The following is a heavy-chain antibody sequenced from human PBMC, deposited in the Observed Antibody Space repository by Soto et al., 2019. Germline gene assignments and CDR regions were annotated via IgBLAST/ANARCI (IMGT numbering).Heavy chain of an antibody. V-gene: IGHV3-30*03. D-gene: IGHD3-22*01. J-gene: IGHJ4*02. Sequence: PGGSLRLSCAASGFTFSSYGMHWVRQAPGKGLEWVAVISYDGSNKYYADSVKGRFTISRDNSKNTLYLQMNSLRAEDTAVYYCAQSVGGRGYYSTFDYSGQGTLVTVSS. CDR2: ISYDGSNK. CDR1: GFTFSSYG. CDR3: AQSVGGRGYYSTFDY.